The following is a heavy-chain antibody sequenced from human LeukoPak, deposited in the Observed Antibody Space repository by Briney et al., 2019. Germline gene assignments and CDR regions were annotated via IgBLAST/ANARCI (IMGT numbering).Heavy chain of an antibody. CDR1: GFTFSSYA. J-gene: IGHJ4*02. V-gene: IGHV3-23*01. D-gene: IGHD6-19*01. CDR2: ISGSGGST. Sequence: GGSLRLSCAASGFTFSSYAMSWVRQAPGKGLEWVSAISGSGGSTYYADPVKGRFTISRDNSKNTLYLQMNSLRAEDTAVYYCAKDLNLLSIAVANFYFDYWGQGTLVTVSS. CDR3: AKDLNLLSIAVANFYFDY.